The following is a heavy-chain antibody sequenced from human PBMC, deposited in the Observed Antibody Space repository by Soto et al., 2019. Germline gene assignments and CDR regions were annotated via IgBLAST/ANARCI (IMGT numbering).Heavy chain of an antibody. CDR2: ISAYNGNT. Sequence: ASLKVSCKASGYTFTSYGISWVRQAPGQGLEWMGWISAYNGNTNYAQKLQGRVTMTTDTSTSTAYMQLRSLRSDDTAVYYCARVFFRHVPKSPPSQLNHFDYWGHGTLVTVSS. CDR1: GYTFTSYG. V-gene: IGHV1-18*01. J-gene: IGHJ4*01. CDR3: ARVFFRHVPKSPPSQLNHFDY. D-gene: IGHD3-3*01.